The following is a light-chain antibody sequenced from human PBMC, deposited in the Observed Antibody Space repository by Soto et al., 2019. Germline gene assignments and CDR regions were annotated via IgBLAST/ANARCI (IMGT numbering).Light chain of an antibody. CDR1: QSVGTH. CDR3: QQRSNGLWT. J-gene: IGKJ1*01. CDR2: DTS. V-gene: IGKV3-11*01. Sequence: EIVLTQSPATLSLSPGERATLSCRASQSVGTHLAWYQQKPGQAPRLLIYDTSNRATGIPARFSGSGSGTACTLPISSLEPEDFAVNYWQQRSNGLWTFGQGTKVEMK.